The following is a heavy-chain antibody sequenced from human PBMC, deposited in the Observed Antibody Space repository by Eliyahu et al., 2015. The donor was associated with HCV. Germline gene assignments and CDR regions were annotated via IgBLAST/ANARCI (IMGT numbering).Heavy chain of an antibody. J-gene: IGHJ4*02. CDR1: GGSISSNSYY. CDR3: ARRNYYDSSGYFDY. D-gene: IGHD3-22*01. V-gene: IGHV4-39*01. Sequence: QLQLQESGPGLVKPSETLSLTCTVSGGSISSNSYYWGWIRQPPGKGLEWIGIIYYSGSTYYNPSLKSRVTISVDTSKNQFSLKLSSVTAADTAVYYCARRNYYDSSGYFDYWGQGTLVTVSS. CDR2: IYYSGST.